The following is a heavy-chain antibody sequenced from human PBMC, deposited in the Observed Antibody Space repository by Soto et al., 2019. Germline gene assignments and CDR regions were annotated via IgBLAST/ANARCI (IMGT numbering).Heavy chain of an antibody. Sequence: EVQLVESGGGLVQPGGSLRLSCAGSGFTFSNYWMHWVRQAPGKGLEWVGRIDHDGPTDYADSVRGRFTISRDNTENTLYLQMISLRPEDTAVYYWASDSRGDYWGQGTLVTVSS. J-gene: IGHJ4*02. CDR3: ASDSRGDY. CDR1: GFTFSNYW. CDR2: IDHDGPT. V-gene: IGHV3-74*01.